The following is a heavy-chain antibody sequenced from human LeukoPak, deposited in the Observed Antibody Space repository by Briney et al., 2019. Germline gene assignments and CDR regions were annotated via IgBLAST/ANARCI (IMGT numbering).Heavy chain of an antibody. CDR2: IHASGNT. D-gene: IGHD3-10*01. J-gene: IGHJ6*02. V-gene: IGHV4-59*08. CDR1: GGSFSSYF. CDR3: ARLLVRGVLIYYGLDV. Sequence: PSETLSLTCKVSGGSFSSYFWTWIRQPPGKGLEWIGYIHASGNTDYDPSLKSRVNMSLDTSKSQVSLKLNSVTAADTAVHYCARLLVRGVLIYYGLDVWGQGATVTVSS.